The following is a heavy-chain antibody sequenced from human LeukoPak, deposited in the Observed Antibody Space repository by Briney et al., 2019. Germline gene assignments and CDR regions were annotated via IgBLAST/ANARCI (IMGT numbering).Heavy chain of an antibody. V-gene: IGHV1-18*01. CDR1: SYTFTSYG. CDR3: ARTYCSGGSCYSSDY. D-gene: IGHD2-15*01. Sequence: ASVKVSCKASSYTFTSYGISWVRQAPGQGLEWMGWISPYNGNTNYAQKLQGRVTVTTDTSTSTAYMELRSLRSDDTAVYYCARTYCSGGSCYSSDYWGQGTLVTVSS. J-gene: IGHJ4*02. CDR2: ISPYNGNT.